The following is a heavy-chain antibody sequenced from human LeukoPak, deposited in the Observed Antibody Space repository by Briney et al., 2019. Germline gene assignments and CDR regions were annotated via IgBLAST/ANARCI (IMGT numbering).Heavy chain of an antibody. J-gene: IGHJ4*02. D-gene: IGHD1-26*01. V-gene: IGHV3-23*01. CDR1: GFTFSGFA. Sequence: PGGSLRLSCAASGFTFSGFAMSWVRRAPGKGLEWVSGISGSGGSTYYADSVKGRFTISRDNSKNTLYLHMNSLRAEDTAVYYCAKTMGAIDHDYWGQGTLVTVS. CDR3: AKTMGAIDHDY. CDR2: ISGSGGST.